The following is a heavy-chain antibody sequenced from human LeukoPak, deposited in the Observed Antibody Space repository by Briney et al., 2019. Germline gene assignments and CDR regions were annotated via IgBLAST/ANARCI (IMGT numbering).Heavy chain of an antibody. Sequence: GGSLRLSCAASGFTFSSYAMSWVRQAPGKGLEWVSAISGSGGSTYYADSVKGRFTISRDNSKNTLYLQMNSLRAEDTAVYYCAKGLNYYYDSSGFPGRENDAFDIWGQGTMVTVSS. D-gene: IGHD3-22*01. V-gene: IGHV3-23*01. CDR3: AKGLNYYYDSSGFPGRENDAFDI. CDR1: GFTFSSYA. CDR2: ISGSGGST. J-gene: IGHJ3*02.